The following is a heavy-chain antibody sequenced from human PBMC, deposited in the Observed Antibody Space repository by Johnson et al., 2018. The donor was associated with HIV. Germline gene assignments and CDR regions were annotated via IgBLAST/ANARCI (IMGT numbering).Heavy chain of an antibody. V-gene: IGHV3-23*04. J-gene: IGHJ3*02. CDR1: GFTFSNYA. CDR3: AKPRYSGTPGAFDI. D-gene: IGHD1-26*01. Sequence: VQVVESGGGLVQPGGSLRLSCAASGFTFSNYAMSWVRQAPGKGLEWVSTISGSGGSTYYADAVKGRFTISRDNSQNTLYLQLNSLRAEDTAVYYCAKPRYSGTPGAFDIWGQGTMVTVSS. CDR2: ISGSGGST.